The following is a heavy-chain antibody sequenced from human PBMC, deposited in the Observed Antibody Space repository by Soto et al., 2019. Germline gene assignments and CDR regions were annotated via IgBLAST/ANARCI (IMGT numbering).Heavy chain of an antibody. CDR2: INHSGST. Sequence: SETLSLTCAVYGGSFSGYYWSWIRQPPGKGLEWIGEINHSGSTNYNPSLKSRVTISVDTSKNQFSLKLSSVTAADTAVYYCASFLRFIAAAGRSKGAFDPWGQGTLVTVSS. CDR1: GGSFSGYY. D-gene: IGHD6-13*01. CDR3: ASFLRFIAAAGRSKGAFDP. J-gene: IGHJ5*02. V-gene: IGHV4-34*01.